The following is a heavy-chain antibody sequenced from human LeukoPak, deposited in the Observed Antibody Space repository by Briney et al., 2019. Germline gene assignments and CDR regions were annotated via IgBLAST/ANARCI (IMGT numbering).Heavy chain of an antibody. D-gene: IGHD4-23*01. CDR3: ARGGYGGFLDP. Sequence: SETLSLTCAVYGRSFSGYYWSWIRQPPGKGLEWIGENNHSGSTNYNPSLKSRVTISVDTSKNQFSLKLSSVTAADTAVYYCARGGYGGFLDPWGQGTLVTVSS. J-gene: IGHJ5*02. CDR1: GRSFSGYY. CDR2: NNHSGST. V-gene: IGHV4-34*01.